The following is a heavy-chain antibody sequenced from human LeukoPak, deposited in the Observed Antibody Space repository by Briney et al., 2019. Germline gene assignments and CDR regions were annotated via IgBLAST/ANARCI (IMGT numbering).Heavy chain of an antibody. V-gene: IGHV3-23*01. CDR1: GFRFKNYA. Sequence: GGSLRLSCAASGFRFKNYAMSWVRQAPGKGLEWVSSISGSATEPHYADSVGGRFTISRDNSRNTLYLHMNSLRAEDTAVYYCAKAQHGYTNSPFDYWGQGTVVTVSS. CDR2: ISGSATEP. CDR3: AKAQHGYTNSPFDY. D-gene: IGHD6-6*01. J-gene: IGHJ4*02.